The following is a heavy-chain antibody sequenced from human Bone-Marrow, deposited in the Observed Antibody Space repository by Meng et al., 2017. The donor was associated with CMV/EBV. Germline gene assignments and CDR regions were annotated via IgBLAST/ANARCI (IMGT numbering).Heavy chain of an antibody. Sequence: GESLKISCAASGFTLSSYWMHWVRQAPGKGLVWVSRINSDGSSTSYADSVKGRFTISRDNAKNTLYLQMNSLRAEDTAVYYCAREYGRVLLWFGESHAGNWFDPWGQGTLVTVSS. CDR1: GFTLSSYW. CDR3: AREYGRVLLWFGESHAGNWFDP. CDR2: INSDGSST. J-gene: IGHJ5*02. D-gene: IGHD3-10*01. V-gene: IGHV3-74*01.